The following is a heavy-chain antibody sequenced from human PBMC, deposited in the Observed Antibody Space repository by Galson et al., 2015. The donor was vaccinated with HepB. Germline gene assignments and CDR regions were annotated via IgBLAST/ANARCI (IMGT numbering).Heavy chain of an antibody. Sequence: SVKVSCKASGYTFTSDGITWVRQAPGQGLEWMGWISVYSGYTNYAQKFQGRVTLTTDTSTSTAYMEVTNLRFDDTAAYYCARDFLWNFDFWGRGALVTVSS. J-gene: IGHJ4*02. CDR2: ISVYSGYT. V-gene: IGHV1-18*04. D-gene: IGHD1-1*01. CDR3: ARDFLWNFDF. CDR1: GYTFTSDG.